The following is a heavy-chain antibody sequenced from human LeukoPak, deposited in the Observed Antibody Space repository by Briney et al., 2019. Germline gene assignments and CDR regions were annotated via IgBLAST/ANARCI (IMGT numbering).Heavy chain of an antibody. CDR1: GFTFSSYG. CDR3: AKDILYYYDSSGFFDY. CDR2: IRYDGSNK. D-gene: IGHD3-22*01. J-gene: IGHJ4*02. Sequence: GGSLRLSCAASGFTFSSYGMHWVRQAPGKGLEWVAFIRYDGSNKYYADSVKGRFTISRDNSKNTLYLQMNSLRAEDTAVYYCAKDILYYYDSSGFFDYWGQGTLVTVSS. V-gene: IGHV3-30*02.